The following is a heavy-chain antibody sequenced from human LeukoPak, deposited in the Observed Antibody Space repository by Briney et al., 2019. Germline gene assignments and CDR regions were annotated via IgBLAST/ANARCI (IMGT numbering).Heavy chain of an antibody. CDR2: IIPIFGTA. D-gene: IGHD3-9*01. CDR3: ARGDDVTGYYPCWFDP. CDR1: GGTFSSYA. V-gene: IGHV1-69*13. Sequence: ASVKVSRKASGGTFSSYAISWVRQAPGQGLEWMGGIIPIFGTANYAQKFQGRVTITADESTSTAYMELSSLRSEDTAVYYCARGDDVTGYYPCWFDPWGQGTLVTVSS. J-gene: IGHJ5*02.